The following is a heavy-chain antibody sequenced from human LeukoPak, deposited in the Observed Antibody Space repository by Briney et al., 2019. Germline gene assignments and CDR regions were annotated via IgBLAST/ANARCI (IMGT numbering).Heavy chain of an antibody. CDR3: ARGTRDCSSASCYNY. V-gene: IGHV1-8*03. CDR1: GYSFTTFD. D-gene: IGHD2-2*02. J-gene: IGHJ4*02. CDR2: MNPNSGNT. Sequence: ASVKVSCKASGYSFTTFDINWVRQATGQGLEWVGWMNPNSGNTGYAQKFQGRLTITRDTSTSTAYMELSSLKSEDTAVYYCARGTRDCSSASCYNYWGQGTLVTVSS.